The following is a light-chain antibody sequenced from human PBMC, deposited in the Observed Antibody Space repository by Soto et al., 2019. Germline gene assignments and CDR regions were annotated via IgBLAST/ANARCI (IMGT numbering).Light chain of an antibody. CDR2: DAS. CDR3: QQRGNWPWT. V-gene: IGKV3-11*01. Sequence: EIVLTQSPATLSLSPGERATLSCRASQSVSSYLAWYQQKPGQAPRLLIYDASNRATGIPGRFSGSGSGTDFTLTISSLEPEDFAVYYCQQRGNWPWTFGQGTKV. CDR1: QSVSSY. J-gene: IGKJ1*01.